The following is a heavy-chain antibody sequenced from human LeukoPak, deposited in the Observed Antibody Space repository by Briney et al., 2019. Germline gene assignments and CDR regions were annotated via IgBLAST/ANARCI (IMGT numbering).Heavy chain of an antibody. CDR1: GGSISSSSYY. D-gene: IGHD2-15*01. CDR3: ASTRYCSGGSCYPLYYYYYGMDV. V-gene: IGHV4-39*01. CDR2: IYYSGSN. Sequence: PSETLSLTCTVSGGSISSSSYYWGWIRQPPGKGLEWIGSIYYSGSNYYNPSLKSRVTISVDTSKNQFSLKLSSVTAADTAVYYCASTRYCSGGSCYPLYYYYYGMDVWGQGTTVTVSS. J-gene: IGHJ6*02.